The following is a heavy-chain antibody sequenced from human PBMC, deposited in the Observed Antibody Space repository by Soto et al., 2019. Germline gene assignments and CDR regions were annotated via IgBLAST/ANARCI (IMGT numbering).Heavy chain of an antibody. V-gene: IGHV4-39*01. Sequence: SETLSLTCPVSGGSISSSSYYWGWIRQPPGKGLEWIGSIYYSGSAYYNPSLKSRVTISVDTSKNQFSLKLSSVTAADTAVYYCGLWFGELRSPPDYWGQGTLVTVSS. J-gene: IGHJ4*02. CDR1: GGSISSSSYY. CDR3: GLWFGELRSPPDY. D-gene: IGHD3-10*01. CDR2: IYYSGSA.